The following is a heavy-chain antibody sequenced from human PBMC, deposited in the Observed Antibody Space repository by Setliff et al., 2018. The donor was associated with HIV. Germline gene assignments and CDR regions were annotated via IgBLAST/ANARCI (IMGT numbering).Heavy chain of an antibody. CDR2: IHSGSSTI. CDR3: ARWGSGSYERVFDY. CDR1: GFTVSNDY. D-gene: IGHD1-26*01. J-gene: IGHJ4*02. V-gene: IGHV3-48*01. Sequence: GGSLRLSCAASGFTVSNDYMSWVRQAPGRGLEWVSVIHSGSSTIYYADSVKGRFTISRDNAKNSLYLQMNSLRGEDTAVYFCARWGSGSYERVFDYWGQGMLVTVSS.